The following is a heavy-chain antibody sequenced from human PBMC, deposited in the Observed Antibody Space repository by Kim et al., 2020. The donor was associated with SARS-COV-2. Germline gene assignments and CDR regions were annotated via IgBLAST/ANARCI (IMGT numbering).Heavy chain of an antibody. CDR2: ISYDGSNK. V-gene: IGHV3-30*04. CDR3: ARDQYSSSWDDRFAFDI. Sequence: GGSLRLSCAASGFTFSSYAMHWVRQAPGKGLEWVAVISYDGSNKYYADSVKGRFTISRDNSKNTLYLQMNSLRAEDTAVYYCARDQYSSSWDDRFAFDI. CDR1: GFTFSSYA. D-gene: IGHD6-13*01. J-gene: IGHJ3*02.